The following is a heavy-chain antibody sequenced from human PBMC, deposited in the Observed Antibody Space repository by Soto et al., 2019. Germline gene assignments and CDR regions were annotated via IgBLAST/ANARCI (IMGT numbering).Heavy chain of an antibody. V-gene: IGHV4-34*01. CDR1: GGSLTGYY. CDR3: PRIQRLRYLYYYYGMDV. J-gene: IGHJ6*02. Sequence: PSETLSLTCAVYGGSLTGYYWSWIRQPPGKGLEWIGEINHSGSTNYNPSLKSRVTISVDTSKNQLSLKLSSVTAADTAVYYCPRIQRLRYLYYYYGMDVWGQGITVTVYS. CDR2: INHSGST. D-gene: IGHD3-9*01.